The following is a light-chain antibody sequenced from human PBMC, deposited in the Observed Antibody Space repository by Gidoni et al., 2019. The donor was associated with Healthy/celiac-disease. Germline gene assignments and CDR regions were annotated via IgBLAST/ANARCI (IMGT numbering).Light chain of an antibody. CDR3: AAWDDSLNGPV. CDR1: SSNIGSNT. Sequence: QSVLTQPPSASRTPGQGVTISCPGSSSNIGSNTVNWYQQLPGTAPKLLIYSNNQRPSGVPDRFSGSKSGTSASLAISGLQSEDEADYYCAAWDDSLNGPVFGGGTKLTVL. CDR2: SNN. J-gene: IGLJ2*01. V-gene: IGLV1-44*01.